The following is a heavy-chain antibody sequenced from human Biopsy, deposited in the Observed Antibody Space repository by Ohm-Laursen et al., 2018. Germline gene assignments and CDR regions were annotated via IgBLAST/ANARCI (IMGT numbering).Heavy chain of an antibody. J-gene: IGHJ4*02. V-gene: IGHV4-59*08. Sequence: TLSLTCIVSGGSFTGHYWSWIRQPPGRGLEWVGSIYYSGSTNYNPSLKSRVTISADTSKSQLSLHLTSVTAADTAVYYCASRGLVMASDYYFDDWGQGTLVTVSS. CDR2: IYYSGST. D-gene: IGHD3/OR15-3a*01. CDR3: ASRGLVMASDYYFDD. CDR1: GGSFTGHY.